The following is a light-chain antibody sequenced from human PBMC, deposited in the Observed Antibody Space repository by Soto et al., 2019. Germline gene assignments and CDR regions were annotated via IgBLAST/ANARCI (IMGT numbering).Light chain of an antibody. Sequence: DIQMTQSPSTLSASVGDRVTITCRASQSIGNRLAWYQQKPGKAPKLLICEASTLETGVPSRFSGSGSGTDFTLTISSLQPDDFATYYCQQYNTYNTFGQGTKLEIK. CDR1: QSIGNR. CDR3: QQYNTYNT. J-gene: IGKJ2*01. CDR2: EAS. V-gene: IGKV1-5*03.